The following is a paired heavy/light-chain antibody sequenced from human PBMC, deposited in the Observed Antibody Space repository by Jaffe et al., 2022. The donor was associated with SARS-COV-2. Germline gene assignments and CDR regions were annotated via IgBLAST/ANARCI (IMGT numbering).Heavy chain of an antibody. V-gene: IGHV4-39*01. Sequence: QLQLQESGPGLVKPSETLSLTCSVSGGSISSNSHYWAWVRQPPGKGLEYIGTIHQSGVTYYNPSLKSRVTISIDKSKNQFSLNLASMTAADTAVYYCARLLVLTATDYFDFWGQGTPVTVSS. CDR3: ARLLVLTATDYFDF. CDR2: IHQSGVT. D-gene: IGHD2-21*02. CDR1: GGSISSNSHY. J-gene: IGHJ4*02.
Light chain of an antibody. CDR2: STS. CDR3: VLYMGRGIWV. J-gene: IGLJ3*02. CDR1: SGSVSSTYN. V-gene: IGLV8-61*01. Sequence: QTVVTQEPSLSVSPGGTVTLTCGLSSGSVSSTYNPSWYQQIPGQAPRTLIYSTSTRSSGVPHRFSGSILGNTAALTITGAQANDEADYYCVLYMGRGIWVFGGGTRLAVL.